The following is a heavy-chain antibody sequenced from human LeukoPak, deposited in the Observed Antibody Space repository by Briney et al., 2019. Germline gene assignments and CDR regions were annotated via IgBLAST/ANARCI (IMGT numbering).Heavy chain of an antibody. CDR2: INHSGST. D-gene: IGHD6-19*01. J-gene: IGHJ4*02. Sequence: PSETLSLTCAVYGGSFSGYYWSWIRQPPGKGLEWIGEINHSGSTNYNPSLKSRVTISVDTSKNQFSLKLTSVTAADTAVYYCARSSTSVAGPLDYWGQGTLVTVSS. CDR3: ARSSTSVAGPLDY. V-gene: IGHV4-34*01. CDR1: GGSFSGYY.